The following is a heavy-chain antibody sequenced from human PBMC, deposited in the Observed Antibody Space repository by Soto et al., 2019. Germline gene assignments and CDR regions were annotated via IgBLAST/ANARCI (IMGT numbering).Heavy chain of an antibody. V-gene: IGHV1-18*04. Sequence: ASVKVSCKASGYTFTSYYMHWVRQAPGQGLEWMGWISAYNSNTNYAQKLQGRVTMTTDTSTSTAYMELRSLRSDDTAVYYCARDEGDYYYGSGSFDYWGQGTLVTVSS. D-gene: IGHD3-10*01. CDR1: GYTFTSYY. CDR2: ISAYNSNT. CDR3: ARDEGDYYYGSGSFDY. J-gene: IGHJ4*02.